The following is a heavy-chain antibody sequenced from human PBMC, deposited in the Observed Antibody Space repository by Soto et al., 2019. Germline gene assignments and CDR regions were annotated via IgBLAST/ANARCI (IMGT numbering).Heavy chain of an antibody. CDR1: GFFFSSYA. J-gene: IGHJ4*02. Sequence: EVQLLESGGGLVQPGGSLRLSCAASGFFFSSYAMSWVRQAPGKGLEWVSGIGGSGGYKSYADSVKGRFTISRDNSKNTLYLQMESLGAEDKAVYYCVKDAAMVSSTFNYFDYWGKGTLVAVSS. CDR3: VKDAAMVSSTFNYFDY. V-gene: IGHV3-23*01. CDR2: IGGSGGYK. D-gene: IGHD6-13*01.